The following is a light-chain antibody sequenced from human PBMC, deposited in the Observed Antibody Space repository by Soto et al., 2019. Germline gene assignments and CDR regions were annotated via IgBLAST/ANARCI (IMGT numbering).Light chain of an antibody. V-gene: IGKV1-5*01. CDR2: DAS. CDR3: QESDAFPYT. CDR1: QSIYKW. J-gene: IGKJ4*01. Sequence: DIQMTQSPSTLSASVGDRVTITCRASQSIYKWLAWYQQKPGKAPKLLIYDASSLQTGVPSRFSGSGSGTDFTLTISRLQPDDFATYYCQESDAFPYTFGGGTKVDIK.